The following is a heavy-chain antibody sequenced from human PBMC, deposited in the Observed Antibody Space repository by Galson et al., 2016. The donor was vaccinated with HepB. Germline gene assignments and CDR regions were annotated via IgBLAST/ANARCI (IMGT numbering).Heavy chain of an antibody. CDR1: GFTVSSHY. V-gene: IGHV3-53*01. Sequence: SLRLSCAGSGFTVSSHYMIWVRQAPGKGLEWLSVMYSDDRTQYADSVKGRFTISRDNSKNTMYLEMNSLRAEDTAVYYCARDRGDGYNLVAIWGQGTLVTVSS. CDR3: ARDRGDGYNLVAI. CDR2: MYSDDRT. D-gene: IGHD5-24*01. J-gene: IGHJ4*02.